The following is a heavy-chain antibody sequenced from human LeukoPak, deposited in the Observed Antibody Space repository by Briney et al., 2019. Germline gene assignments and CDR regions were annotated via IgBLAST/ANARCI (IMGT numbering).Heavy chain of an antibody. J-gene: IGHJ4*02. D-gene: IGHD7-27*01. CDR2: IYPGDADT. V-gene: IGHV5-51*01. CDR1: GYSFTSYW. Sequence: GESLKISCKGSGYSFTSYWIGWVRQMPGKRLEWMGIIYPGDADTRYTPSFQDEVTISADKSISTAYLHWSSLKSSDTAMYYCARTGDVYYFGYGGQGTLVTVSS. CDR3: ARTGDVYYFGY.